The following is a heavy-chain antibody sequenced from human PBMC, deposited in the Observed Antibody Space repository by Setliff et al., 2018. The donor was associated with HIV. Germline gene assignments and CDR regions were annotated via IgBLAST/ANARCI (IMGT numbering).Heavy chain of an antibody. CDR1: AGSFSGYY. V-gene: IGHV4-34*01. Sequence: PSETLSLTCAVYAGSFSGYYWSWIRQPSGKGLEWIGEINHSGSTNYNPSLKSRVTISVDTSKNQFSLKLSSVAAADTAVYYCARGRRNEWELLLLAFDMWAKGQWSPSPQ. CDR3: ARGRRNEWELLLLAFDM. CDR2: INHSGST. J-gene: IGHJ3*02. D-gene: IGHD1-26*01.